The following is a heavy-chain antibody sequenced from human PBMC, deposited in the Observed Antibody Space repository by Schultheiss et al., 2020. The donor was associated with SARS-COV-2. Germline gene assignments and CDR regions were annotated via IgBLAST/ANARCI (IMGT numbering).Heavy chain of an antibody. CDR3: ARHRGDPPFDY. D-gene: IGHD2-21*02. CDR1: GYSFTSYW. V-gene: IGHV5-10-1*01. Sequence: GESLKISCKGSGYSFTSYWIGWVRQMPGKGLEWMGRIDLSDSYTNYSPSFQGQVTISADKSISTAYLQWSSLKASDTALYYCARHRGDPPFDYWGQGTLVTVSS. CDR2: IDLSDSYT. J-gene: IGHJ4*01.